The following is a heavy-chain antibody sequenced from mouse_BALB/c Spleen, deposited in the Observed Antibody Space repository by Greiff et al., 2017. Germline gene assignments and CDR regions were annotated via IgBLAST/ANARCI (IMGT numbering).Heavy chain of an antibody. D-gene: IGHD4-1*01. J-gene: IGHJ4*01. CDR2: ISYSGGT. V-gene: IGHV3-8*02. Sequence: EVQLQESGPSLVQPSQTLSLTCSVSGDSITSCYLNWVRKFPGNKLDYMGYISYSGGTYYNPSLNSRITITRDTSKNQYYLQLNSVTTEDTATYYCARYPWGYAMDYWGQGASVTVSS. CDR3: ARYPWGYAMDY. CDR1: GDSITSCY.